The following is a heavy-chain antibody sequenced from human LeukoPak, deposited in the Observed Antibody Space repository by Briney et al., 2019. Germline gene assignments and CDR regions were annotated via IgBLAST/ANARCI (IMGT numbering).Heavy chain of an antibody. D-gene: IGHD3-16*01. CDR3: AKVRWGSDNALDS. J-gene: IGHJ4*02. CDR2: ISHDGSNK. V-gene: IGHV3-30*18. Sequence: GGSLRLSCAASGFPFSDYGMYWVRQAPGKGLEWLAVISHDGSNKHYADSVKGRITISRDNSMNTLYLQMNSLTAEDTAVYYCAKVRWGSDNALDSWGQGTLVTVSS. CDR1: GFPFSDYG.